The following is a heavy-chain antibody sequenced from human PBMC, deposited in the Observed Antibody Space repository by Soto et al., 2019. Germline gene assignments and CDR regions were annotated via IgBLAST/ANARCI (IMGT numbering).Heavy chain of an antibody. CDR3: ARARYGDYAYDAHYFDY. V-gene: IGHV4-59*01. Sequence: SLTCTVSGGSISSYYWSWIRQPPGKGLEWIGYIYYSGSTNYNPSLKSRVTISVDTSKNQFSLKLSSVTAADTAVYYCARARYGDYAYDAHYFDYWGQGTLVTVSS. CDR1: GGSISSYY. D-gene: IGHD4-17*01. J-gene: IGHJ4*02. CDR2: IYYSGST.